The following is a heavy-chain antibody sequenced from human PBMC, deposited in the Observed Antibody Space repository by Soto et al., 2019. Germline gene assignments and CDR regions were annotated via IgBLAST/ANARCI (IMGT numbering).Heavy chain of an antibody. CDR1: GFTVTANN. CDR2: IYRAGST. D-gene: IGHD3-22*01. V-gene: IGHV3-53*01. J-gene: IGHJ4*02. CDR3: ARDSDYQMEY. Sequence: GGSLRLSCSVSGFTVTANNMNWVRQAPGKGLEWVSIIYRAGSTYYADSVRGRFTISRDTSKNMVYLQVNSLRAEDTAMYYCARDSDYQMEYWGQGTLVTVSS.